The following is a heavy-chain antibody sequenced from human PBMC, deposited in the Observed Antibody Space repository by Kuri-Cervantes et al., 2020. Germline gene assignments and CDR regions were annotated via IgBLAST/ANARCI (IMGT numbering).Heavy chain of an antibody. D-gene: IGHD6-13*01. V-gene: IGHV3-30*18. J-gene: IGHJ3*02. CDR3: AKDRLSYSSSWDDAFDI. Sequence: GGSLRLSCAASGFTFSSYGMHWVRQAPGKGLEWVAVISYDGSNKYYADSVKGRFTISRDNSKNTLYLQMNSLRAEDTAVYYCAKDRLSYSSSWDDAFDIWGQGTMVTVSS. CDR1: GFTFSSYG. CDR2: ISYDGSNK.